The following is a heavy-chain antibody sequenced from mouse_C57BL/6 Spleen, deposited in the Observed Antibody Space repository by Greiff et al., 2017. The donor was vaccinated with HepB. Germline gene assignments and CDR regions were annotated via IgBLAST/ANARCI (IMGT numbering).Heavy chain of an antibody. J-gene: IGHJ2*01. CDR2: ISDGGSYT. V-gene: IGHV5-4*01. Sequence: EVQLMESGGGLVKPGGSLKLSCAASGFTFSSYAMSWVRQTPEKRLEWVATISDGGSYTYYPDNVKGRFTISRDNAKNNLYLQMSHLKSEDTAMYYCARDRRRYYFDYWGQGTTLTVSS. D-gene: IGHD1-1*01. CDR3: ARDRRRYYFDY. CDR1: GFTFSSYA.